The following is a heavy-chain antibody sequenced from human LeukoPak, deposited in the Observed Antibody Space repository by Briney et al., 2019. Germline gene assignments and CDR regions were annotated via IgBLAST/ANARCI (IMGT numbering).Heavy chain of an antibody. CDR1: GGSINTDDYY. Sequence: SQTLSLTCTVSGGSINTDDYYWSWIRQPPGKGLEWIGYIYHSGSTNYNPSLKSRVTISVDRSKNQFSLKLSSVTAADTAVYYCARANTAMVENYWGQGTLVTVSS. V-gene: IGHV4-30-2*01. D-gene: IGHD5-18*01. CDR2: IYHSGST. J-gene: IGHJ4*02. CDR3: ARANTAMVENY.